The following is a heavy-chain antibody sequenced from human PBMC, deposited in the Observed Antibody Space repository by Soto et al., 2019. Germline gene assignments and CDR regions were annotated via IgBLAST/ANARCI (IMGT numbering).Heavy chain of an antibody. Sequence: ASVKVSCKASGYTFTSYGISWVRQAPGQGLEWMGWISAYNGNTNYAQKLQGRVTMTTDTTTSTADMELMSRRSDDTGVYDLARDRSARVEPATFDGLRWASGFDPWGQGTLVTVSS. D-gene: IGHD4-17*01. CDR3: ARDRSARVEPATFDGLRWASGFDP. V-gene: IGHV1-18*01. CDR1: GYTFTSYG. CDR2: ISAYNGNT. J-gene: IGHJ5*02.